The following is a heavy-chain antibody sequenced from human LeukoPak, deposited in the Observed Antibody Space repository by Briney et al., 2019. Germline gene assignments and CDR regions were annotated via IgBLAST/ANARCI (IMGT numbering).Heavy chain of an antibody. J-gene: IGHJ6*02. CDR3: ARGKPGYSGYYYGMDV. CDR2: IYYSGST. D-gene: IGHD5-12*01. CDR1: GGSISSYY. Sequence: PSETLSLTCTVSGGSISSYYWSWIRQPPGKGLEWIGYIYYSGSTNYNPSLKSRVTISVDTSKNQFSLKLSSVTAADTAVYYCARGKPGYSGYYYGMDVWGQGTTVTVSS. V-gene: IGHV4-59*01.